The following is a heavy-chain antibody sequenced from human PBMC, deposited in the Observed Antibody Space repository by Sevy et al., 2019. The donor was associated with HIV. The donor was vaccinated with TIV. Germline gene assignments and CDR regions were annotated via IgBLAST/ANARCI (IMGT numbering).Heavy chain of an antibody. CDR3: AKEGTTMVRGVIIKPDNWFDP. Sequence: GGSLRLSCAASGFTFSSYAMSWVRQAPGKGLEWVSAISGSGGTTYYEDSVNGRFTISRDNSKNTLYLQMNSLRAEDTAVYYCAKEGTTMVRGVIIKPDNWFDPWGQGTLVTVSS. CDR1: GFTFSSYA. CDR2: ISGSGGTT. V-gene: IGHV3-23*01. J-gene: IGHJ5*02. D-gene: IGHD3-10*01.